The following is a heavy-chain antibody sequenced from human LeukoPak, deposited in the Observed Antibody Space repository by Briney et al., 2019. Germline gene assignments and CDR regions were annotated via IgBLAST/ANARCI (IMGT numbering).Heavy chain of an antibody. J-gene: IGHJ4*02. CDR1: GGFISSSSYY. D-gene: IGHD6-19*01. CDR3: AAESERWLVRS. V-gene: IGHV4-61*01. Sequence: SETLSLTCTVSGGFISSSSYYWSWIRQPPGKGPEWIGYIYYSGSTNYNPSLKSRVTISIDTSKNQFSLKLSSVTAADTAVYYCAAESERWLVRSWGQGTLVTVSS. CDR2: IYYSGST.